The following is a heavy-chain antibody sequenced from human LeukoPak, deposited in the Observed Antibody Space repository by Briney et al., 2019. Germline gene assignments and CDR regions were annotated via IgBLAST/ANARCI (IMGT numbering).Heavy chain of an antibody. D-gene: IGHD3-10*01. V-gene: IGHV4-34*01. CDR3: ARVYYGSGSFDGDY. J-gene: IGHJ4*02. CDR1: GGSFSGYY. CDR2: INHSGST. Sequence: SETLSLTCAVYGGSFSGYYWSWIRQPPGKGLEWIGEINHSGSTNYNPSLKSRVTISVDTSKNQFSLKLSSVTAADTAVYYCARVYYGSGSFDGDYWGQGTLVTVSS.